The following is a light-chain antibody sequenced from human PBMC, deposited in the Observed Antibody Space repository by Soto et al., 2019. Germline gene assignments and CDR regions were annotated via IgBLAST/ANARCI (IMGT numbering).Light chain of an antibody. CDR3: QHYNSYSEA. Sequence: DIQMTQPPSTLSGSVGARVTITCRASQTISSRLAWYQQKPGQAPKLLIYKASTLKSGVPSRFSGSGSGTEFTLTISSLQPDDFATYYCQHYNSYSEACGQGTKVELK. CDR2: KAS. J-gene: IGKJ1*01. V-gene: IGKV1-5*03. CDR1: QTISSR.